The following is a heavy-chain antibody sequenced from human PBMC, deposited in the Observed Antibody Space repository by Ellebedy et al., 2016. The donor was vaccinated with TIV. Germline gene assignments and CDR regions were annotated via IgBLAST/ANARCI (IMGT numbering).Heavy chain of an antibody. D-gene: IGHD1-26*01. J-gene: IGHJ3*02. CDR3: ARDLRGPEWELLRLVHDAFDI. V-gene: IGHV3-21*01. CDR1: GFTFSSYS. Sequence: GESLKISCAASGFTFSSYSMNWVRQAPGKGLEWVSSISSSSSYIYYADSVKGRFTISRDNAKNSLYLQMNSLRAEDTAVYYCARDLRGPEWELLRLVHDAFDIWGQGTMVTVSS. CDR2: ISSSSSYI.